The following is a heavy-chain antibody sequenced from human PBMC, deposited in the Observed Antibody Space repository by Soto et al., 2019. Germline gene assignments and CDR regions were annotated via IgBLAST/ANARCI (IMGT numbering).Heavy chain of an antibody. D-gene: IGHD6-6*01. CDR1: GFTFSNYA. V-gene: IGHV3-30-3*01. CDR2: ISYDGSNK. Sequence: QVQLVESGGGVVQPGRSLRLSCAASGFTFSNYAMHWVRQAPGKGLEWVAVISYDGSNKYYADSVKGRFTISRDNSKNPVYLQMNSLRAEDTAVYYCASERSHSSSPYFDYWGQGTLVTVSS. J-gene: IGHJ4*02. CDR3: ASERSHSSSPYFDY.